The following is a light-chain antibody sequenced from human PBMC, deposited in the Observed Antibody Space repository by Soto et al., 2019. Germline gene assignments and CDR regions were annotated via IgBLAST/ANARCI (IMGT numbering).Light chain of an antibody. J-gene: IGKJ1*01. V-gene: IGKV3-11*01. CDR3: QQRTDGWT. CDR2: DAS. CDR1: QSVSSS. Sequence: IGLNQSPPSLSMSPGERATLSCRASQSVSSSLGWYQQKPGQPPRLLIYDASKRVTGIPARFSGSGSGTDFTLAISSLEPEDFAVYFCQQRTDGWTFGQGTKVDIK.